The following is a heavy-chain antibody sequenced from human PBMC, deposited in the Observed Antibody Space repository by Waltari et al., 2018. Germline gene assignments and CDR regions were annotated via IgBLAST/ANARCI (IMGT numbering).Heavy chain of an antibody. J-gene: IGHJ3*02. Sequence: QVHLVESGGGVVQPGRSLTVSCEASGLGVSNYGMHWVRQVPGKGLEWVAVIWYDGEIKYYGDSMKGRFTISRDNSKNTLSLQMNSLRAEDTAIYYCARDPVGVPNAFAIWGQGTMVTVSS. CDR2: IWYDGEIK. D-gene: IGHD3-16*01. CDR3: ARDPVGVPNAFAI. V-gene: IGHV3-33*01. CDR1: GLGVSNYG.